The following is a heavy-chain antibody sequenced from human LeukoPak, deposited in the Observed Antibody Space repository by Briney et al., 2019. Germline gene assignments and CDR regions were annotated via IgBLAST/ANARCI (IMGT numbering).Heavy chain of an antibody. Sequence: PSETLSLTCTVSGGSISSSSYYWGWTRQPPGKGLEWIGSIYYSGSTNYNPSLKSRVTISVDTSKNQFSLKLSSVTAADTGVYYCARDLFASPTLYSSSWYGWFDPWGQGTLVTVSS. CDR1: GGSISSSSYY. D-gene: IGHD6-13*01. CDR2: IYYSGST. V-gene: IGHV4-39*07. J-gene: IGHJ5*02. CDR3: ARDLFASPTLYSSSWYGWFDP.